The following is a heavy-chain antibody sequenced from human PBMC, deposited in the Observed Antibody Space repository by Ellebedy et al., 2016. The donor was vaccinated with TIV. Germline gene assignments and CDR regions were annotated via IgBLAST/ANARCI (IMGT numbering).Heavy chain of an antibody. J-gene: IGHJ4*02. CDR2: IYHSGST. D-gene: IGHD5-24*01. CDR1: GGSISSYY. Sequence: MPGGSLRLSCTVSGGSISSYYWSWIRQPPGKGLEWIGYIYHSGSTNSNPSLKNRVTISVDTSKNQFSLKLSSVTAADTAVYYCARQRWLQYDTDYWGQGTLVTVSS. CDR3: ARQRWLQYDTDY. V-gene: IGHV4-59*08.